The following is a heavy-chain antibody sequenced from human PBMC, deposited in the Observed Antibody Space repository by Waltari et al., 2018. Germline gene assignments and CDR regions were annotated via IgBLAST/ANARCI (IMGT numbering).Heavy chain of an antibody. CDR2: IYHSGST. D-gene: IGHD3-10*01. J-gene: IGHJ4*02. CDR3: ARRGTMALDY. Sequence: QVQLQESGPGLVKPSETLSLPCAVSGYSIRSGYYWGWIRQPPGKGLEWIGSIYHSGSTYYNPSLKSRVTISVDTSKNQFSLKLSSVTAADTAVYYCARRGTMALDYWGQGTLVTVSS. CDR1: GYSIRSGYY. V-gene: IGHV4-38-2*01.